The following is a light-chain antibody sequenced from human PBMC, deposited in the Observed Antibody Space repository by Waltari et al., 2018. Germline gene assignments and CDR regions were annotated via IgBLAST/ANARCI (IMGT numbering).Light chain of an antibody. J-gene: IGKJ4*01. CDR1: QATSGW. CDR2: GAS. Sequence: DIQMTQSPSSVSASVGDRVPITCRASQATSGWLAWYQQKPGSAPKLLIYGASSLQSGVPSRFSGSGSGTDFTLTISSLQPEDFATYYCQQATSLPLTFGGGTKVEIK. V-gene: IGKV1-12*01. CDR3: QQATSLPLT.